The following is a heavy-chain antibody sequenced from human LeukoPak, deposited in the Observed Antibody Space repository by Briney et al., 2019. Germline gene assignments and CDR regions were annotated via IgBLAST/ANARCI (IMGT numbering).Heavy chain of an antibody. V-gene: IGHV4-30-4*08. CDR3: ARAPAAAGTGDYFDY. D-gene: IGHD6-13*01. CDR2: IYYSGST. Sequence: SETLSLTCTVSGGSISSGDYYWSWIRQPPGKGLEWIGYIYYSGSTYYNPSLKSRVTISVDTSKNQFSLRLSFVTAADTAVYYCARAPAAAGTGDYFDYWGQGTLVTVSS. CDR1: GGSISSGDYY. J-gene: IGHJ4*02.